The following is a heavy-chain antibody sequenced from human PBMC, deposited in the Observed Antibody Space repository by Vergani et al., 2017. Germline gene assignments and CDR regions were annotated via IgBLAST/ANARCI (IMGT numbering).Heavy chain of an antibody. D-gene: IGHD4-11*01. J-gene: IGHJ6*03. V-gene: IGHV4-34*01. Sequence: QVQLQQWGGGLLKPSETLSLTCVVNGGSFTSYHWTWIRQSPGEGLEWVGDIDHTGRPDYNPSLKSRLTMSVDKSRNQCSLTLNSVTATDTAIYFCASVNTETNGHLYYYYYMDVWGQGTAVTVS. CDR3: ASVNTETNGHLYYYYYMDV. CDR1: GGSFTSYH. CDR2: IDHTGRP.